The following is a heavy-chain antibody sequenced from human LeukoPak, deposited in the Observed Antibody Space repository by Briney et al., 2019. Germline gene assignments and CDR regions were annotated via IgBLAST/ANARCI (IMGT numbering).Heavy chain of an antibody. CDR1: GYSFNGYW. CDR3: ARSVGATPLDY. D-gene: IGHD1-26*01. CDR2: IYPSDSET. Sequence: GESLKISCKGSGYSFNGYWIVLVRQMPGKGLEWMGIIYPSDSETTYSPSFQGQVTISADKSISTAYLQWSSLTASDTAMYYCARSVGATPLDYWGQGTPVTVSS. V-gene: IGHV5-51*01. J-gene: IGHJ4*02.